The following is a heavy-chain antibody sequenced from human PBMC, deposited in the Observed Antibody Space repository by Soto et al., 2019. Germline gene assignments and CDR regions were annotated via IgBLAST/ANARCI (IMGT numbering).Heavy chain of an antibody. CDR2: IWADGTNK. J-gene: IGHJ6*02. V-gene: IGHV3-33*01. CDR3: ARDLVTLAAMDV. D-gene: IGHD3-16*01. Sequence: QVQLVESGGDVVQPGRSLRLSSEVSGFTFRDFGIHWVRQAPGKGLEWVTVIWADGTNKYYADSVKGRFTVSRDNSKNTLYLQMNSLRVEDTAVYYCARDLVTLAAMDVWGPGTTVLVSS. CDR1: GFTFRDFG.